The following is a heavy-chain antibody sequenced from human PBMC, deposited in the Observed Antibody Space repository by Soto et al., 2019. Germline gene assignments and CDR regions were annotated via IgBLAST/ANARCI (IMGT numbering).Heavy chain of an antibody. CDR1: GFTFSDYY. J-gene: IGHJ4*02. CDR3: ARDLGSGYLDY. Sequence: GGSLRLSCAASGFTFSDYYMSWIRQAPGKGLEWVSYISSSGSTIYYADSVKGRFTISRDNSKNTLYLQMNSLRAEDTAVYYCARDLGSGYLDYWGQGTLVTVSS. V-gene: IGHV3-11*04. D-gene: IGHD3-22*01. CDR2: ISSSGSTI.